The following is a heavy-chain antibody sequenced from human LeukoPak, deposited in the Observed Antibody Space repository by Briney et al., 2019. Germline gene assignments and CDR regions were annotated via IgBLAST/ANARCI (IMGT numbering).Heavy chain of an antibody. V-gene: IGHV5-51*01. CDR3: VRSPACSSGTCYPNWFDP. CDR1: GYRFTNNL. CDR2: TYPGDSNT. D-gene: IGHD2-15*01. J-gene: IGHJ5*02. Sequence: GESPKISRKGSGYRFTNNLIGLVRQMPGKGLEWMGITYPGDSNTRYSPSFQGQATISADKSISSAYLQWSSLKASDTAMYYCVRSPACSSGTCYPNWFDPWGQGTLVTVSS.